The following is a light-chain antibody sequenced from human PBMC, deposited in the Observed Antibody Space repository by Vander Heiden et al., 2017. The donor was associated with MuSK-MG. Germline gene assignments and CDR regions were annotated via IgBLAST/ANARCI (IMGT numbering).Light chain of an antibody. CDR1: SSDVGDYNY. Sequence: QSALTQPASVSGSPGQSITISCTGTSSDVGDYNYVSWYQQHPGKAPKLMIYEVSNRPSGVSNRFSGSKSGNTASLTISGLQAEDEADYYCSSYTISSTSPYVFGTGTKVTGL. CDR2: EVS. V-gene: IGLV2-14*01. CDR3: SSYTISSTSPYV. J-gene: IGLJ1*01.